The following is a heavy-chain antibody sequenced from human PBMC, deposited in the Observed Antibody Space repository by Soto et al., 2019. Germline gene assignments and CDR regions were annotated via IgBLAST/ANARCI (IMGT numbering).Heavy chain of an antibody. CDR1: GLTFSNYA. J-gene: IGHJ4*02. Sequence: GGSLRLSCAASGLTFSNYAMSWVRQAPGKGLEWVSGLSGSGESTYYADSVKGRFTISRDNSKNTLYLQMNSLRVDDTAVYYCAKDHFVGPAPNYFDYWGQGTLVTVSS. V-gene: IGHV3-23*01. CDR2: LSGSGEST. CDR3: AKDHFVGPAPNYFDY.